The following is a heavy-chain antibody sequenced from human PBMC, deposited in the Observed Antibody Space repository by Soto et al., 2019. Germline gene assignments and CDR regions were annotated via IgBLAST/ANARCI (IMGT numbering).Heavy chain of an antibody. V-gene: IGHV1-69*01. CDR3: ARGSCGGDCPLDY. D-gene: IGHD2-21*02. CDR2: SIPNFGTV. J-gene: IGHJ4*02. CDR1: GGTFSRYA. Sequence: QVQLVQSGAEVKKPGSSVKVSCKASGGTFSRYAISWVRQAPGQGLEWMGGSIPNFGTVNYSQKSQGRVTIIADESTSTAYMELSSLRSEDTAVYYCARGSCGGDCPLDYWGQGTLVTVSS.